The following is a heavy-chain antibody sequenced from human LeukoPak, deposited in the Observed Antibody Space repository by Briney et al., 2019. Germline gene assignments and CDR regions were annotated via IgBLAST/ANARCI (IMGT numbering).Heavy chain of an antibody. CDR1: GGTFSSYA. CDR3: AGDNGVIPNNMDA. V-gene: IGHV1-69*13. J-gene: IGHJ6*04. CDR2: IIPIFGTA. Sequence: SVKVSCKASGGTFSSYAISWVRQAPGQGLEWMGGIIPIFGTANYAQKFQGRVTITADESTSTAYMELSSLRSDDTAVYYCAGDNGVIPNNMDAWGKGTTVTVSS. D-gene: IGHD1/OR15-1a*01.